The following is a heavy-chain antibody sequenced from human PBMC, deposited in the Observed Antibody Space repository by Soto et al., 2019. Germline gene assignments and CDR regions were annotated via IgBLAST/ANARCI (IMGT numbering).Heavy chain of an antibody. V-gene: IGHV4-59*01. D-gene: IGHD2-15*01. CDR2: IHYSGST. CDR1: SGSISSYY. J-gene: IGHJ5*02. CDR3: ARDGGDNCSGGSCYHWFDP. Sequence: SETLSLTCTVSSGSISSYYWSWIRQPPGEGLQWIGYIHYSGSTKYNPSLKSRVTMSVDTSKNKFSLSLKSVTAADTAVYYCARDGGDNCSGGSCYHWFDPWGQGTLVTVSS.